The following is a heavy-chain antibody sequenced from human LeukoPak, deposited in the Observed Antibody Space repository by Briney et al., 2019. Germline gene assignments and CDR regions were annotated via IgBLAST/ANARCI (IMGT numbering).Heavy chain of an antibody. CDR1: GGSVSSGSYH. D-gene: IGHD3-9*01. CDR2: IYYSGST. J-gene: IGHJ4*02. CDR3: ARGFDRETYYFDY. Sequence: SETLSLTCTVSGGSVSSGSYHWSWIRQPPGKGLEWIGYIYYSGSTNYNPSLKSRVTISVDTSKNQFSLKLSSVTAADTAVYYCARGFDRETYYFDYWGQGTLVTVSS. V-gene: IGHV4-61*01.